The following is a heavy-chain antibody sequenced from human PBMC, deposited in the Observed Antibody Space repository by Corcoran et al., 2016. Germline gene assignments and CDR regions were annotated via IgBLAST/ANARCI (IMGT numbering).Heavy chain of an antibody. CDR3: ARTWQIVEMATNGVDAFDI. V-gene: IGHV5-51*01. CDR1: GYSFTSYW. Sequence: EVQLVQSGAEVKKPGESLKISCKGSGYSFTSYWIGWVRQMPGKGLEWMGVIYPGDSDTRYSPSFQGQVTISADKSISTAYLQWSSLKASDTAMYDCARTWQIVEMATNGVDAFDIWGQGTMVTVSS. D-gene: IGHD3-22*01. CDR2: IYPGDSDT. J-gene: IGHJ3*02.